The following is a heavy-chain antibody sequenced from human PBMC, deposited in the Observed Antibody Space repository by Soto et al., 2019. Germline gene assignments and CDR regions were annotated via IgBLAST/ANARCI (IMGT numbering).Heavy chain of an antibody. Sequence: QVQLVQSGAEVKKPGASVKVSCKASGYTFTGYYMHWVRQAPGQGLEWIGWINPNSGGTNYAQKFQGWVTMTRDTSIRTAYMELRTMRSDDSAVYYCARVIAAAGISYYYYYYGMDVWGQGTTVTVSS. V-gene: IGHV1-2*04. CDR3: ARVIAAAGISYYYYYYGMDV. CDR2: INPNSGGT. D-gene: IGHD6-13*01. J-gene: IGHJ6*02. CDR1: GYTFTGYY.